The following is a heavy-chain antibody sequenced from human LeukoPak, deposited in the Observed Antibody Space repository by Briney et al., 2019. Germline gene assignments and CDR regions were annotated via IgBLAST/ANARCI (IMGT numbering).Heavy chain of an antibody. D-gene: IGHD2-2*01. CDR1: GFTFSTYT. CDR3: ARGELVPAAVGYGFGEFLPFDS. Sequence: GGSLRLSCAVSGFTFSTYTMNWVRQAPGKGLEWVSSISSSSSYIYYADSVKGRFTISRDNAKNSLYLQMNSLRAEDTAVYYCARGELVPAAVGYGFGEFLPFDSWGQGTLVTVSS. J-gene: IGHJ4*02. CDR2: ISSSSSYI. V-gene: IGHV3-21*04.